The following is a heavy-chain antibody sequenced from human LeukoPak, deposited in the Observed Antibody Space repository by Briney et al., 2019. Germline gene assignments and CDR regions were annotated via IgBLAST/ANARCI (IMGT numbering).Heavy chain of an antibody. CDR2: IYYSGST. Sequence: SETLSLTCTVSGGSISSYYWSWIRQPPGKGLEWIGYIYYSGSTNYNPSLKSRVTISVDTSKNQFSLKLSSVTAADTAVYYCARACPKGVLRFLEWSPRGSYMDVWGKGTTVTVSS. D-gene: IGHD3-3*01. CDR3: ARACPKGVLRFLEWSPRGSYMDV. CDR1: GGSISSYY. J-gene: IGHJ6*03. V-gene: IGHV4-59*12.